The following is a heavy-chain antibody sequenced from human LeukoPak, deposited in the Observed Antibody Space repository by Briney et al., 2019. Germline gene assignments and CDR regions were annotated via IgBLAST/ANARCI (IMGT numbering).Heavy chain of an antibody. CDR2: TVGTRTDT. Sequence: TGGSLGLACVADGFTFSTYSMSSVRLTPGNGMGWLASTVGTRTDTYHAESVKGRFTVYRDNSTNTLYLQTNSLRVADTSIYYCTQEPRFSCTGAFCSPFDHWGQGTLVTVSS. J-gene: IGHJ4*02. CDR1: GFTFSTYS. D-gene: IGHD2-8*02. V-gene: IGHV3-23*01. CDR3: TQEPRFSCTGAFCSPFDH.